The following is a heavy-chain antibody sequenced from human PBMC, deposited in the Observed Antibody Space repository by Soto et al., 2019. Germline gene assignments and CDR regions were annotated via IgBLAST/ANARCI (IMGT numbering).Heavy chain of an antibody. D-gene: IGHD3-9*01. CDR2: IIPIFGTA. Sequence: ASVKVSCKASGGTFNSYAISWVRQAPGQGLEWMGGIIPIFGTANYAQKFQGRVTITADESTSTAYMELSSLRSEDTAVYYCARGERSFHYDILTGYYGSFDYWGQGTLVTVSS. CDR1: GGTFNSYA. CDR3: ARGERSFHYDILTGYYGSFDY. V-gene: IGHV1-69*13. J-gene: IGHJ4*02.